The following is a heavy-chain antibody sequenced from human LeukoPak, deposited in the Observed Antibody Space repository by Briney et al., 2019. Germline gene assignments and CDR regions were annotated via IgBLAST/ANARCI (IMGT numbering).Heavy chain of an antibody. D-gene: IGHD3-10*01. CDR3: ARTYYYGSGPPGY. V-gene: IGHV3-7*01. Sequence: PGGSLRLSCAVSGLTFSTYWMSWVRQAPGQGLEWVANVKHDGSEKYYADSVKGRFTISRDNAKNSLYLQMNSLRAEDTAVYYCARTYYYGSGPPGYWGQGTLVTVSS. CDR1: GLTFSTYW. CDR2: VKHDGSEK. J-gene: IGHJ4*02.